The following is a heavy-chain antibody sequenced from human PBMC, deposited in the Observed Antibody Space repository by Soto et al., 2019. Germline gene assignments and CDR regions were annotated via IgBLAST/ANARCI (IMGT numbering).Heavy chain of an antibody. D-gene: IGHD4-4*01. J-gene: IGHJ5*02. Sequence: QVQLQESGPGLVKPSQTLSLTCTVSGGSISSGGYYWSWIRQHPGKGLEWIGYIYYSGSTYYNPSLKSRVTISVDTSKNQFSLKLSSVTAADTAVYCCARDQSGETTVPQGWFDPWGQGTLVTVSS. CDR3: ARDQSGETTVPQGWFDP. CDR2: IYYSGST. V-gene: IGHV4-31*03. CDR1: GGSISSGGYY.